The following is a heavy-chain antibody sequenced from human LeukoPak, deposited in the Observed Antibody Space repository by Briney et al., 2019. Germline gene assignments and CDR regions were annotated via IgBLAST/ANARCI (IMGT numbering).Heavy chain of an antibody. CDR1: GFTFSYYG. D-gene: IGHD1-26*01. Sequence: PGGSLRLSCAASGFTFSYYGMHWVRQAPGKGLEWVAFIRYDESKKFYGDSVKSRFTISRDNSKNTLYLQMNSLRTEDTAVYYCAKSHLPNAYSGTYYCDYWGQGTLVTVSS. CDR3: AKSHLPNAYSGTYYCDY. J-gene: IGHJ4*02. V-gene: IGHV3-30*02. CDR2: IRYDESKK.